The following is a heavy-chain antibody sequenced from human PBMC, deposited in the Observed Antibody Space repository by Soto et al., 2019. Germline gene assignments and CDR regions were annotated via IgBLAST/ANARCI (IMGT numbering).Heavy chain of an antibody. V-gene: IGHV3-30*18. J-gene: IGHJ4*02. CDR3: AKGGRQWLVTSDFNY. Sequence: VQLLESGGGVVQPGRSLRLSCAASGFTFSDYAMHWVRQAPGKGLEWVAVVSHDGRNTPYADSVKGRFTISRDSSKNTVSLEMTSLRAEDTAVYYCAKGGRQWLVTSDFNYWGQGALVTVSS. D-gene: IGHD6-19*01. CDR1: GFTFSDYA. CDR2: VSHDGRNT.